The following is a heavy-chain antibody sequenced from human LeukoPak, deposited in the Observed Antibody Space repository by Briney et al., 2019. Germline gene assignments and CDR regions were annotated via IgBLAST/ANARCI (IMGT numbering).Heavy chain of an antibody. CDR2: IYYTGST. J-gene: IGHJ6*02. CDR1: AGSISIHY. CDR3: ARGPHYYSYYGLDV. V-gene: IGHV4-59*11. Sequence: PSETLSLTCTVSAGSISIHYWSWIRRPPGKGLEWIGSIYYTGSTNYNPSLESRVTMSVDTSKNQFSLKLSSLTAADTAVYFCARGPHYYSYYGLDVWGQGTTVTVSS.